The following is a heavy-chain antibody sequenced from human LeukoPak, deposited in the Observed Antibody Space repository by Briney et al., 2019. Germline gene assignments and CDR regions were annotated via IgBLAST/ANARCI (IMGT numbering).Heavy chain of an antibody. Sequence: GASVKVSCKASGYTFTIYGISWVRQAPGQGLEWMGWISAYNGNTNYAQKLQGRVTMTTDTSTSTAYMELRSLRSDDTAVYYCARDCSSTSCYWTNYYYYYGMDVWGQGTTVTVSS. CDR1: GYTFTIYG. CDR3: ARDCSSTSCYWTNYYYYYGMDV. J-gene: IGHJ6*02. D-gene: IGHD2-2*01. CDR2: ISAYNGNT. V-gene: IGHV1-18*01.